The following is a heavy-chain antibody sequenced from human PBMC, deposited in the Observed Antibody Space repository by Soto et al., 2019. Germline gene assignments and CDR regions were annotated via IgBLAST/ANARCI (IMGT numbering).Heavy chain of an antibody. CDR3: AKVGSGSYSAHS. J-gene: IGHJ1*01. V-gene: IGHV3-23*01. D-gene: IGHD3-10*01. CDR2: ISFSGVNR. Sequence: EVQLLESGGGLVQPGGSLRLSCAASGFTCSSYAMNWVRQAPGKGLEWVSTISFSGVNRHYADSVKGRFTISRDNSKNTLYLQMNSLRAEDTAIYYCAKVGSGSYSAHSWGQGTMVTVSS. CDR1: GFTCSSYA.